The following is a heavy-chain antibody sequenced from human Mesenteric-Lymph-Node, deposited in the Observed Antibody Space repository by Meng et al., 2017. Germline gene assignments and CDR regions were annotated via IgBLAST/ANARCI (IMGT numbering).Heavy chain of an antibody. D-gene: IGHD1-26*01. J-gene: IGHJ5*02. CDR1: GFTFSSYA. V-gene: IGHV3-30*01. CDR3: ARGQSRSYYIGSSEVKLDP. CDR2: ISYDGSNK. Sequence: GESLKISCAASGFTFSSYAMHWVRQAPGKGLEWVAVISYDGSNKYYADSVKGRFTISRDNSKNTLYLQMNSLRAEDTAVYYCARGQSRSYYIGSSEVKLDPWGQGTLVTVSS.